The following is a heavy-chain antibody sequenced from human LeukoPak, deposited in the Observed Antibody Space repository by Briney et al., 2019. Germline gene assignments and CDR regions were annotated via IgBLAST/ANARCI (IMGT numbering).Heavy chain of an antibody. J-gene: IGHJ4*02. CDR1: GYTFTSYD. CDR2: MNPNSGNT. V-gene: IGHV1-8*01. D-gene: IGHD3-16*01. CDR3: ARSSPLIMITFGGATPVDY. Sequence: ASVKVSCKASGYTFTSYDINWVRQATGQGLEWMGWMNPNSGNTGYAQKFQGRVTMTRNTSISTAYMELSSLRSEDTAVYYCARSSPLIMITFGGATPVDYWGQGTLVTVSS.